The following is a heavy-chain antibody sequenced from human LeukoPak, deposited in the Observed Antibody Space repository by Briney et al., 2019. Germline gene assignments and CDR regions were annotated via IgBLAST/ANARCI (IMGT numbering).Heavy chain of an antibody. CDR1: GFTFSSYA. D-gene: IGHD1-26*01. Sequence: GGSLRLSCAASGFTFSSYAMSWVRKAPGKGLEWVSAISGSGGSTYYADSVKGRFTISRDNSKNTLYLQMNSLRAEDTAVYYCAKVDFEGATWGGLFDYWGQGTLVTVSS. J-gene: IGHJ4*02. V-gene: IGHV3-23*01. CDR3: AKVDFEGATWGGLFDY. CDR2: ISGSGGST.